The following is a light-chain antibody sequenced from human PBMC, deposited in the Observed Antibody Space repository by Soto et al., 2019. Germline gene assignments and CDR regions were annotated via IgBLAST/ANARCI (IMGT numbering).Light chain of an antibody. CDR3: SSYKSSSLV. Sequence: QSVLTQPASVSGSPGQSITISCTGTSSDVGGYNYVSWYQQHPGKAPKLMIYDVSNRPSGVSNRFSGSKSGNTASLTISGLQAEDEADYYCSSYKSSSLVFGTGTKVTVL. CDR2: DVS. V-gene: IGLV2-14*01. J-gene: IGLJ1*01. CDR1: SSDVGGYNY.